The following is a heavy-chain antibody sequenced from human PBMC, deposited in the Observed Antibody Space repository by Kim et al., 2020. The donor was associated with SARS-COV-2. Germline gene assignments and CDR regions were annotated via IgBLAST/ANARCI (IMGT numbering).Heavy chain of an antibody. Sequence: SETLSLTCTVSIGSIGSNSYHWGWIRQPPGKGLECIGSISYSGTGFYNPSLKSRVTISAGTSNDQFSLKLTSVTAADTAVYFCARAHHRTGVVTPLFDYWGQGALVTVSS. CDR3: ARAHHRTGVVTPLFDY. D-gene: IGHD2-21*02. CDR1: IGSIGSNSYH. V-gene: IGHV4-39*01. CDR2: ISYSGTG. J-gene: IGHJ4*02.